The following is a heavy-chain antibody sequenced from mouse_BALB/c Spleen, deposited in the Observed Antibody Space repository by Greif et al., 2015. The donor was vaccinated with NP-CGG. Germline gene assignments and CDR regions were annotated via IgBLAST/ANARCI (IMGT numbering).Heavy chain of an antibody. CDR1: GFTFSDYY. D-gene: IGHD1-2*01. CDR2: ISDGGSYT. CDR3: ARDHYDGTD. Sequence: EAQGVESGGGLVKPGGSLKLSCAASGFTFSDYYMYWVRQTPEKRLEWVATISDGGSYTYYPDSVKGRFTISRDNAKNNLYLQMSSLKSEDTAMYYCARDHYDGTDWGQGTTLTVSS. V-gene: IGHV5-4*02. J-gene: IGHJ2*01.